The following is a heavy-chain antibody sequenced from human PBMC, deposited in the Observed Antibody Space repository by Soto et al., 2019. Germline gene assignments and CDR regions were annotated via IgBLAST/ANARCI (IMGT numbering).Heavy chain of an antibody. D-gene: IGHD6-19*01. CDR3: AKGPSSVAGAGIDY. J-gene: IGHJ4*02. V-gene: IGHV3-9*01. CDR2: ISWNSGNI. CDR1: GFTFEDYA. Sequence: SLRLSCVVSGFTFEDYAMHWVRQVPGKGLEWVSGISWNSGNIDYADSVKGRFTISRRNTENSLFLQMNNLRPGDSALYHCAKGPSSVAGAGIDYWGQGTPVTVSS.